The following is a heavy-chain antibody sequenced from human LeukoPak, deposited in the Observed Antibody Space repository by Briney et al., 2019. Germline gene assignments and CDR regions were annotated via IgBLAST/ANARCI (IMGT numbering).Heavy chain of an antibody. V-gene: IGHV3-43D*03. Sequence: GGSLRLSCAASGFTFDDYAMHWVRQAPGKGLEWVSLISWDGGSTYYADSVKGRFTISRDNSKNSLYLQMNSLRAEDTALYYCAKAGYYYYYMDVWGKGTTVTVSS. J-gene: IGHJ6*03. CDR2: ISWDGGST. CDR1: GFTFDDYA. CDR3: AKAGYYYYYMDV.